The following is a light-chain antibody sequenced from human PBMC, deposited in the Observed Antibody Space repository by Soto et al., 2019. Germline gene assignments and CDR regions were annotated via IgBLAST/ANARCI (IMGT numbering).Light chain of an antibody. CDR1: QSIRTD. Sequence: DIVMTQSPATLSVSPGERATLSCRASQSIRTDLAWYQQKSGQGPRLLIYGASTRVTGIPARISGSGSGTEFTLTITSLQSEDFGVYHCQQYHNWWTFGQGTRLEI. CDR2: GAS. CDR3: QQYHNWWT. V-gene: IGKV3-15*01. J-gene: IGKJ5*01.